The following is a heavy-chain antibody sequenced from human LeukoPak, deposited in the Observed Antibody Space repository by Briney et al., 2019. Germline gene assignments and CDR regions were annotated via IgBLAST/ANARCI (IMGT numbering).Heavy chain of an antibody. CDR3: TRPSYDSSVSGVVY. J-gene: IGHJ4*02. CDR1: GFTFSNAW. D-gene: IGHD3-22*01. V-gene: IGHV3-15*01. Sequence: GGSLRLSCAASGFTFSNAWMSWVRQAPGKGLEWVGRIKSKTDGGTTDYAAPVKARFTISRDDSENTLYLQMNSLKTEDTAVYYCTRPSYDSSVSGVVYWGQGTLVTVSS. CDR2: IKSKTDGGTT.